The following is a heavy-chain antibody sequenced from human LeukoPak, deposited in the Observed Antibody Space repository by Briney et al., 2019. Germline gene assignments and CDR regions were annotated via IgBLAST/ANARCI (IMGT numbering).Heavy chain of an antibody. D-gene: IGHD3-22*01. J-gene: IGHJ1*01. V-gene: IGHV3-21*06. CDR2: IRGNSDPK. Sequence: GGSLRLSCAASGFTFNTYTMNWVRQAPGKGLEWVSSIRGNSDPKYYADFVQGRFTISRDDAKNSVYLEMNNLRAEDTAVYYCARDSAFYYDTNFHPSPRAEYIQHWGQGTLVTVSS. CDR1: GFTFNTYT. CDR3: ARDSAFYYDTNFHPSPRAEYIQH.